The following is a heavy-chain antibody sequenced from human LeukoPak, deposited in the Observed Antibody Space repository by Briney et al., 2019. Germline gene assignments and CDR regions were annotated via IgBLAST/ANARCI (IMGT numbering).Heavy chain of an antibody. CDR1: GGTFSSYA. V-gene: IGHV1-69*06. CDR3: AVVLWFGEFRYYMDV. Sequence: SVKVSCKASGGTFSSYAISWVRQAPGQGLEWMGGIIPIFGTANYAQKFQGRVTITADKSTSTAYMELSSLRSEDTAVYYCAVVLWFGEFRYYMDVWGKGTTVTVSS. J-gene: IGHJ6*03. D-gene: IGHD3-10*01. CDR2: IIPIFGTA.